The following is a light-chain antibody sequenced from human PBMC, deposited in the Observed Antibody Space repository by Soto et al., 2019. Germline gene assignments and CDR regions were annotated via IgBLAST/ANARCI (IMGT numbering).Light chain of an antibody. J-gene: IGLJ2*01. V-gene: IGLV2-14*01. CDR3: SSYTSSSTQAYVV. Sequence: QSALTQPASVSGSPGQSITISCTGTSSDVGGYNYVSWYQQHPGKAPKLMIYEVSNRPSGVSNRFSGSKSGNTASLTISGLQAEDEADYYCSSYTSSSTQAYVVFGGGTKLTVL. CDR2: EVS. CDR1: SSDVGGYNY.